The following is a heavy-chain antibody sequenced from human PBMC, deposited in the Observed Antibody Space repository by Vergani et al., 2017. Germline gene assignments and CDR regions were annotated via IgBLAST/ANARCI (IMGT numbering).Heavy chain of an antibody. J-gene: IGHJ4*02. CDR1: GPSIRSSNYY. CDR2: IYYSGST. CDR3: ARGRGYSYGPLDY. D-gene: IGHD5-18*01. Sequence: QLQLQESGPGLVKPSATLSLTCSVSGPSIRSSNYYWGWIRQPPGKGLEWIASIYYSGSTYYNPSLKSRVTISVDTSKNQFSLKLSSVTAADTAVYYCARGRGYSYGPLDYWGQGTLVTVSS. V-gene: IGHV4-39*01.